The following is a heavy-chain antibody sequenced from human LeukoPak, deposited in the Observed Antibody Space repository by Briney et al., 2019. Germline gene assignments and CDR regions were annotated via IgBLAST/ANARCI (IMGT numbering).Heavy chain of an antibody. CDR3: ARDPGSGYEEHFDY. V-gene: IGHV3-48*04. J-gene: IGHJ4*02. CDR1: GFTFSSYA. CDR2: ISSSSSTI. D-gene: IGHD5-12*01. Sequence: GGSLRLSCAVSGFTFSSYAMNWVRRAPGKGLEWVSYISSSSSTIYYADSVKGRFTISRDNAKNSLYLQMNSLRAEDTAVYYCARDPGSGYEEHFDYWGQGTLVTVSS.